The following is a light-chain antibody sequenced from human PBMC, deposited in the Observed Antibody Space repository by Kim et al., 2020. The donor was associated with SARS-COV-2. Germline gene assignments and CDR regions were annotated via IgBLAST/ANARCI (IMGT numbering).Light chain of an antibody. Sequence: RQNATLACTGNRSKIGNQGAAWLQQRQGHPPKLLSYGDNNRPSGVSERFSATRSGNTASLTITGLQPEDEADYYCSAWDTGLNGYVFGTGTKVTVL. J-gene: IGLJ1*01. V-gene: IGLV10-54*01. CDR3: SAWDTGLNGYV. CDR1: RSKIGNQG. CDR2: GDN.